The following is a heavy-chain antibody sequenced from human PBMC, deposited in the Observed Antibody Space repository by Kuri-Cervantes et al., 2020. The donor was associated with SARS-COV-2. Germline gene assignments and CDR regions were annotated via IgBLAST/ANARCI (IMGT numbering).Heavy chain of an antibody. Sequence: SETLSLTCTVSGGSISSSSYYWGWIRQPPGKGLEWIGSIYYSGSTYYNPSLKSRVTISVDTSKNQFSPKLSSVTAADTAAYYCARSRGYCSSTSCFYYYGMDVWGQGTTVTVSS. J-gene: IGHJ6*02. CDR2: IYYSGST. D-gene: IGHD2-2*01. V-gene: IGHV4-39*01. CDR1: GGSISSSSYY. CDR3: ARSRGYCSSTSCFYYYGMDV.